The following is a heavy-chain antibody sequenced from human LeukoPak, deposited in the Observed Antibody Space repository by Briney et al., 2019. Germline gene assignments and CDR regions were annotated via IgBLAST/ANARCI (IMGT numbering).Heavy chain of an antibody. D-gene: IGHD6-25*01. J-gene: IGHJ4*02. CDR1: GFTFDDYA. CDR3: AKGVESSAQPPFDY. Sequence: GGSLRLSCAASGFTFDDYAMHWVRQAAGKGLEWVSGISWNSGSIGYADSVKGRFTISRDNAKNSLYLQMNSLRAEDTALYYCAKGVESSAQPPFDYWGQGTLVTVSS. CDR2: ISWNSGSI. V-gene: IGHV3-9*01.